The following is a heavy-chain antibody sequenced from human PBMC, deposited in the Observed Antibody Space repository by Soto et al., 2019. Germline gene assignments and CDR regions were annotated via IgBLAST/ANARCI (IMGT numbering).Heavy chain of an antibody. V-gene: IGHV3-7*05. CDR1: GFTFSSYW. CDR3: ARERVDTAMGTDHYYYGMDV. Sequence: GGSLRLSCAASGFTFSSYWMSWVRQAPGKGLEWVANIKQDGSEKYYVDSVKGRFTISRDNAKNSLYLQMNSLRAEDTAVYYCARERVDTAMGTDHYYYGMDVWGQGTTVTVSS. D-gene: IGHD5-18*01. J-gene: IGHJ6*02. CDR2: IKQDGSEK.